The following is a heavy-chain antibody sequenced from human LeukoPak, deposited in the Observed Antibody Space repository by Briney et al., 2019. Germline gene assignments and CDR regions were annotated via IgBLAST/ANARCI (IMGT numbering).Heavy chain of an antibody. D-gene: IGHD2-2*01. V-gene: IGHV3-30*02. CDR2: IRYDGSNK. J-gene: IGHJ3*02. CDR1: GFTFSSYA. CDR3: ADEVIVVVPAAMPVAFDI. Sequence: GGSLRLSCAASGFTFSSYAMSWVRQAPGKGLEWVAFIRYDGSNKYYADSVKGRFTISRDNSKNTLYLQMNSLRAEDTAVYYCADEVIVVVPAAMPVAFDIWGQGTMVTVSS.